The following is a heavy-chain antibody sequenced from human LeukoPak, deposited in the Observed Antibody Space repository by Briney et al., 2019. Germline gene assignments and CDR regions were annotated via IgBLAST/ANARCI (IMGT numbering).Heavy chain of an antibody. J-gene: IGHJ4*02. CDR1: GFTFDDSG. CDR2: INWSGAST. D-gene: IGHD3-10*01. CDR3: AREGIRGVEIDY. Sequence: GGSLRLSCAASGFTFDDSGMSWVRQAPGKGLEWVFGINWSGASTGYADSVKGRFTISRDNAKNTLYLQMNSLRAEDTAVYYCAREGIRGVEIDYWGQGTLVTVSS. V-gene: IGHV3-20*04.